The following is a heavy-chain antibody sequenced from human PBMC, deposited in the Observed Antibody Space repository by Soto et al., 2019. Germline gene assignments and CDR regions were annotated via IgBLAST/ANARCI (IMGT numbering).Heavy chain of an antibody. V-gene: IGHV3-30-3*01. CDR3: ARESSSESRFDF. CDR2: ISYQGSNK. J-gene: IGHJ4*02. D-gene: IGHD6-6*01. Sequence: QVLLVGSGGGVVQPGMSLSPSCASAGFTFSIYAMHWVRQAPGKGLEWVELISYQGSNKDYADSGKGRFTISRDTSKSTLYLQMTRLRAEDTAVYSCARESSSESRFDFWGQGTLVTVSS. CDR1: GFTFSIYA.